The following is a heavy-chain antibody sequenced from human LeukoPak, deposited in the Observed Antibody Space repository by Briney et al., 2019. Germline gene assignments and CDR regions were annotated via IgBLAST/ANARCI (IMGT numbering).Heavy chain of an antibody. CDR1: GFSFRNYG. D-gene: IGHD4-17*01. CDR3: AKDIFGGDYGDYEPTYFDY. CDR2: ISYDGSNK. J-gene: IGHJ4*02. Sequence: GGSLRLSCAASGFSFRNYGMHWVRQAPGKGLEWVAVISYDGSNKYYADSVKGRFTISRDNSKNTLYLQMNSLRAQDTAVYYTAKDIFGGDYGDYEPTYFDYWGQGILVTVSS. V-gene: IGHV3-30*18.